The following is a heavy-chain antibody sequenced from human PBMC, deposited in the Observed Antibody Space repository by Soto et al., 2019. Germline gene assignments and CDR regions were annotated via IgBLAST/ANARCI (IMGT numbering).Heavy chain of an antibody. CDR1: GGTFSSYA. CDR2: IIPVFGAT. J-gene: IGHJ4*02. V-gene: IGHV1-69*01. D-gene: IGHD3-10*02. Sequence: QVQLVQSGAEVKKPGSSVKVSCKASGGTFSSYAFSWVRQAPGQGLEWMGGIIPVFGATNYAQTFQGRVTITADAYTSTAYMELSSLRSVDTAVYYCVGSPEWSYALSQIVITTFAFYWGQGTLVTVSP. CDR3: VGSPEWSYALSQIVITTFAFY.